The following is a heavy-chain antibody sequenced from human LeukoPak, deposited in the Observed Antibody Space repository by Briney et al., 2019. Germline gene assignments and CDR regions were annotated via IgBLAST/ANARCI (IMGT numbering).Heavy chain of an antibody. V-gene: IGHV3-33*01. Sequence: GRSLRLSCAASGFTFSSYGMRWVRQAPGKGLEWVAVIWYDGSNKYYADSVKGRFTISRDNSKNTLYLQMNSLRAEDTAVYYCARDYYYDSSGYSYYFDYWGQGTLVTVSS. CDR1: GFTFSSYG. J-gene: IGHJ4*02. CDR2: IWYDGSNK. D-gene: IGHD3-22*01. CDR3: ARDYYYDSSGYSYYFDY.